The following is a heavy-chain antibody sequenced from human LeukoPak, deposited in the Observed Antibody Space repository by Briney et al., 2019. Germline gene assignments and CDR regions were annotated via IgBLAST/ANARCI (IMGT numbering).Heavy chain of an antibody. CDR2: IIPIFGTA. CDR3: ARGGYCSSTSCYLSDYYYYYMDV. D-gene: IGHD2-2*01. Sequence: SVKVSCKASGGTFSNYAISWVRQAPGQGLEWMGGIIPIFGTANYAQKFQGRVTITTDESTSTAYMELSSLRSEDTAVYYCARGGYCSSTSCYLSDYYYYYMDVWGKGTTVTVS. CDR1: GGTFSNYA. V-gene: IGHV1-69*05. J-gene: IGHJ6*03.